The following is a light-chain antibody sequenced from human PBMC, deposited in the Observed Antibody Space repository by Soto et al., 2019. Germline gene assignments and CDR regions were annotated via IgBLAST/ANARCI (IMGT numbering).Light chain of an antibody. V-gene: IGKV3-15*01. CDR2: GAS. CDR3: QQYNDWLRT. CDR1: QSVSSS. Sequence: EIVMTQSPATLSVYPGERATLSCRASQSVSSSLAWYQQKPGQAPRLLIYGASARATGIPARFSGSGSGTEFTLTISSVQSEDFAVYYCQQYNDWLRTFGQGTRLEIK. J-gene: IGKJ2*01.